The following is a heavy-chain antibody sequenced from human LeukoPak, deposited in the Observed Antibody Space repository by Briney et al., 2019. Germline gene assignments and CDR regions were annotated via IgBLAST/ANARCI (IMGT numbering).Heavy chain of an antibody. J-gene: IGHJ4*02. CDR1: GFTFSSYA. V-gene: IGHV3-23*01. CDR3: AKDITMVRGVTLFDY. D-gene: IGHD3-10*01. Sequence: AGGSLRLSCAASGFTFSSYAMSWVRQAPGKGLEWVSAISGSGGSTYYADSVKGRFTISRDNSKNTLYLQMNSLRAEDTAVYYCAKDITMVRGVTLFDYWGQGTLVTVSS. CDR2: ISGSGGST.